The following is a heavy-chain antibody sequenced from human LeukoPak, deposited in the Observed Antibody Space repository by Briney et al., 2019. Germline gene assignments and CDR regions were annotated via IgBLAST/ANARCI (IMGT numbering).Heavy chain of an antibody. V-gene: IGHV3-48*04. CDR1: GFTFSSYA. Sequence: QPGGSLRLSCAASGFTFSSYAMSWVRQAPGKGLEWVSYISSSSSTIYYADSVKGRFTISRDNAKNSLYLQMNSLRAEDTAVYYCARDTVLYGGQPISWGQGTLVTVSS. CDR3: ARDTVLYGGQPIS. D-gene: IGHD4-23*01. J-gene: IGHJ4*02. CDR2: ISSSSSTI.